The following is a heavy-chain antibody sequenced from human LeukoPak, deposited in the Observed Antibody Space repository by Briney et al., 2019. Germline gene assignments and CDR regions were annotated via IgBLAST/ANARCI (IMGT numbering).Heavy chain of an antibody. J-gene: IGHJ4*02. CDR1: GFTFSNFE. D-gene: IGHD3-22*01. CDR2: ISASGNTR. Sequence: PGGSLRLSCAASGFTFSNFEMNWVRQAPGKGREWLSYISASGNTRHYADSVKGRFTISRDSAWASLYLQMDSLRVEDTAIYYCARGQRTAYESSGYFYVYWGQGSLVTVSS. CDR3: ARGQRTAYESSGYFYVY. V-gene: IGHV3-48*03.